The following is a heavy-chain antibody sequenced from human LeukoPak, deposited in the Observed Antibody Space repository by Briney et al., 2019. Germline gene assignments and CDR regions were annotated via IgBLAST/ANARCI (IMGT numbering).Heavy chain of an antibody. V-gene: IGHV1-18*01. CDR1: GYTFTSYG. J-gene: IGHJ3*02. Sequence: ASVKVSCKASGYTFTSYGISWVRQAPGQGLEWMGWISAYNGNTNYAQKLQGRVTMTTDTSTSTAYMELRGLRSDDTAVYYCARDGEGYGDYDVISDAFDIWGQGTMVTVSS. CDR3: ARDGEGYGDYDVISDAFDI. D-gene: IGHD4-17*01. CDR2: ISAYNGNT.